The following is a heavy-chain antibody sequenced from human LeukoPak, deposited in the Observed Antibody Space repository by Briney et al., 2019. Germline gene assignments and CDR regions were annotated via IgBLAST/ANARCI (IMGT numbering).Heavy chain of an antibody. CDR1: GFTFSSYW. J-gene: IGHJ4*02. CDR3: ARGEVYCGGDCYFL. CDR2: ISSSSSYI. V-gene: IGHV3-21*01. Sequence: GGSLRLPCAASGFTFSSYWMSWVRQAPGKGLEWVSSISSSSSYIYYADSVKGRFTISRDNAKNSLYLQMNSLRAEDTAVYYCARGEVYCGGDCYFLWGQGTLVTVSS. D-gene: IGHD2-21*02.